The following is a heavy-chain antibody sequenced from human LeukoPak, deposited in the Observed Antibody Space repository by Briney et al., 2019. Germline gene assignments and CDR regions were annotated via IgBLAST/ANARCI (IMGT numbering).Heavy chain of an antibody. CDR3: ARDKTGYCSSTSCRSPLVSGHSNQ. V-gene: IGHV3-23*01. CDR1: GFTFSSYA. CDR2: ISGSGGST. J-gene: IGHJ4*02. D-gene: IGHD2-2*01. Sequence: GGSLRLSCAASGFTFSSYAMSWVRQAPGKGLEWVSAISGSGGSTYYADSVKGRFTISRDNSKNTLYLQMNSLRAEDTAVYYCARDKTGYCSSTSCRSPLVSGHSNQWGQGTLVTVSS.